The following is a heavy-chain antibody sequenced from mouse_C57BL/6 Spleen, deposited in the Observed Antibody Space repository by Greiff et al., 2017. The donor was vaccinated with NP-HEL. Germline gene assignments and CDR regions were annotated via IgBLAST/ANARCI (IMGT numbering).Heavy chain of an antibody. Sequence: QVQLKQPGAELVRPGSSVKLSCKASGYTFTSYWMHWVKQRPIQGLEWIGNIDPSDSETHYNQKFKDKATLTVDKSSSTAYMQLSSLTSEDSAVYYCARGNYGYDGWFAYWGQGTLVTVSA. D-gene: IGHD2-2*01. J-gene: IGHJ3*01. CDR2: IDPSDSET. CDR3: ARGNYGYDGWFAY. CDR1: GYTFTSYW. V-gene: IGHV1-52*01.